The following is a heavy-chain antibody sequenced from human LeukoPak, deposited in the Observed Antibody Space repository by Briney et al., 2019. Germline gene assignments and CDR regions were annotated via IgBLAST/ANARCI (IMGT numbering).Heavy chain of an antibody. CDR2: IRGSGGST. CDR3: AKMRGQLQLQYYMDV. V-gene: IGHV3-23*01. D-gene: IGHD6-6*01. Sequence: PGGSLRLSCAASGFTFSTYAMSWVRQAPGKGLEWVSTIRGSGGSTFYADSVRGQFTISRDNSKNTVYLQMNSLRVEDTAVLYCAKMRGQLQLQYYMDVWGPGTTVAVSS. J-gene: IGHJ6*03. CDR1: GFTFSTYA.